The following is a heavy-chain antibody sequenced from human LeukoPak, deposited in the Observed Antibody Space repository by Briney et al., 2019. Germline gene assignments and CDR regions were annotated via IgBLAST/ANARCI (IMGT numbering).Heavy chain of an antibody. V-gene: IGHV4-39*07. Sequence: SETLSLTCTVSGGSISSSSYYWGWIRQPPGKGLEWIGSIYYSGSTYYNPSLKSRVTISVDTSKNQFSLKLSSVTAADTAVYYCAKGYCSSITCYDDRGAFDYWGQGTLVTVSS. CDR3: AKGYCSSITCYDDRGAFDY. J-gene: IGHJ4*02. CDR1: GGSISSSSYY. D-gene: IGHD2-2*01. CDR2: IYYSGST.